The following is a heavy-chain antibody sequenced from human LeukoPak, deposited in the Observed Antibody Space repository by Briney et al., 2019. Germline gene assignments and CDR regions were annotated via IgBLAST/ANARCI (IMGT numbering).Heavy chain of an antibody. CDR2: ISGSGAGT. V-gene: IGHV3-23*01. Sequence: GGSLRHSSAHPGYTFSVNATKSGRQAPGKGLEWVSGISGSGAGTYYADSVKGRFTISRDNSKNTLYLQMNSLRADDTALYYCAKMVMEFYTISYYFDDWGQGTLVTVSS. J-gene: IGHJ4*02. CDR1: GYTFSVNA. CDR3: AKMVMEFYTISYYFDD. D-gene: IGHD1-1*01.